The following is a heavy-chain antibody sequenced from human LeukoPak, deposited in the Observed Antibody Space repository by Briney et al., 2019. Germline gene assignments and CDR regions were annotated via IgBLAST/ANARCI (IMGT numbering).Heavy chain of an antibody. V-gene: IGHV4-4*09. Sequence: SETLSLTCTVSGGSISSYYWSWIRQPPGKGLEWIGHIYTSGSTNYNPSLKSRVTISVDTSKNQFSLKLSSVTAADTAVYYCARHSDIAARPGWFDPWGQGTLVTVSS. CDR3: ARHSDIAARPGWFDP. CDR1: GGSISSYY. D-gene: IGHD6-6*01. J-gene: IGHJ5*02. CDR2: IYTSGST.